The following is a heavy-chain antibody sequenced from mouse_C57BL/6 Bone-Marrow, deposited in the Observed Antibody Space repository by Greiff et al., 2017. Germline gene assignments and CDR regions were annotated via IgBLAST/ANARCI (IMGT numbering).Heavy chain of an antibody. CDR2: IYPSDSET. J-gene: IGHJ4*01. D-gene: IGHD1-1*01. CDR1: GYTFTSYW. Sequence: QVQLQQPGAELVRPGSSVKLSCKASGYTFTSYWMDWVKQRPGQGLEWIGNIYPSDSETHYNQKFKDKATLTVDKSSSTAYMQLSSLTSEDSAVYYCARGGIEFITTVRGAMDYWGQGTSVTVSS. CDR3: ARGGIEFITTVRGAMDY. V-gene: IGHV1-61*01.